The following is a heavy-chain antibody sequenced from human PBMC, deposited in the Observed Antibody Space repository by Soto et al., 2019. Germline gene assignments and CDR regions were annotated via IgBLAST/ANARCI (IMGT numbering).Heavy chain of an antibody. J-gene: IGHJ3*02. D-gene: IGHD6-19*01. V-gene: IGHV3-7*01. Sequence: EVQLVESGGGLVQPGGSLRLSCAVSGFTFSDYWMSWVRQAPGKGLEWVANIKQDGNEKYYVDSVKGRFTISRDNAKNSLYLQMNSLRAEDTAVYYCARGVGSSGGYSPWDAFDIWGQGTMVTVSS. CDR3: ARGVGSSGGYSPWDAFDI. CDR1: GFTFSDYW. CDR2: IKQDGNEK.